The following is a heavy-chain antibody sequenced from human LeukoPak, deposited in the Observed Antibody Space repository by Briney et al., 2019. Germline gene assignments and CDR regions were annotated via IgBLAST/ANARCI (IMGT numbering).Heavy chain of an antibody. J-gene: IGHJ6*03. Sequence: GGSLRLSCAAYGFTFSSYSMSWVRQAPGKGLEWVSAISGSGGSTYYADSVKGRFTISRDNSKNTLYLQMNSLRAEDTAVYYCAKDTTDYYYYYYMDVWGKGTTVTISS. CDR2: ISGSGGST. CDR3: AKDTTDYYYYYYMDV. D-gene: IGHD1-14*01. V-gene: IGHV3-23*01. CDR1: GFTFSSYS.